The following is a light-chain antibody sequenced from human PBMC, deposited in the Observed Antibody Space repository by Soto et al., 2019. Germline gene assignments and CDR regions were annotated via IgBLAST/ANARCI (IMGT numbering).Light chain of an antibody. J-gene: IGKJ1*01. V-gene: IGKV1-5*01. CDR1: QTISTW. CDR2: DAS. Sequence: DIQMTQSPSTLSASVGDRVTITCRASQTISTWLAWYQHKPGKAHNXLIYDASTLMSGVPSRFSGSGSGTEFTLNISSLQPDDGATYDGQQYNSYSWTFGQGTKVDI. CDR3: QQYNSYSWT.